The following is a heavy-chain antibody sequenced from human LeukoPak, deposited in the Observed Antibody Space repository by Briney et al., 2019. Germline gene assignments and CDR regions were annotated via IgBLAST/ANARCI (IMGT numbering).Heavy chain of an antibody. CDR3: ASMNPTAGATDY. V-gene: IGHV1-69*01. D-gene: IGHD1-26*01. CDR2: IIPIFGTA. J-gene: IGHJ4*02. CDR1: GGTFSSYA. Sequence: SVKVSCKXSGGTFSSYAISWVRQAPGQGLEWMGGIIPIFGTANYAQKFQGRVTITADESTSTAYMELSSLRSEDTAVYYCASMNPTAGATDYWGQGTLVTVSS.